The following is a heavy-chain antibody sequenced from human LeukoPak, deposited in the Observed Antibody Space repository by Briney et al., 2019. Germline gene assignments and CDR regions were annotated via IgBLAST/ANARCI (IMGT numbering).Heavy chain of an antibody. Sequence: SVKVSFKASGGTFSSYAISWVRQAPGQGLEWMGGIIPIFGTANYAQKFQGRVTITADESTSTAYMELSSLRSEDTAVYYCALGGSPLPGYFDYWGQGNLVTVSS. CDR1: GGTFSSYA. CDR3: ALGGSPLPGYFDY. CDR2: IIPIFGTA. D-gene: IGHD1-26*01. J-gene: IGHJ4*02. V-gene: IGHV1-69*01.